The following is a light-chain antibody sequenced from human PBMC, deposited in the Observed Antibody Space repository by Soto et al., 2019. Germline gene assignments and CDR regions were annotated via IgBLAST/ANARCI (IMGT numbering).Light chain of an antibody. CDR1: QSVSSSY. Sequence: EIVLTQSPGTLSLSPGERATLSCRASQSVSSSYLAWYQQKPGQAPRLLIYGASSRATGIPDRFSGSGSGTDFTLTLSRLEPEDVAVYYCQQYGSSPPTFGQGTKVEIK. CDR3: QQYGSSPPT. V-gene: IGKV3-20*01. J-gene: IGKJ1*01. CDR2: GAS.